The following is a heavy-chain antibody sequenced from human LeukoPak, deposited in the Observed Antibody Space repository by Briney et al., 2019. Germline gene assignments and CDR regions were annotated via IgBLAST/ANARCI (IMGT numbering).Heavy chain of an antibody. D-gene: IGHD3-10*01. CDR3: ARTRYYYNSRSYGAPYYFDY. V-gene: IGHV4-59*08. CDR2: IYYTGST. Sequence: SETLSLTCTVSGGSISTYYWSWIRQPPGKGLEWIGYIYYTGSTSYNPSLKSRVTISVDTSKNQFSLKLSSVTAADTAVYYCARTRYYYNSRSYGAPYYFDYWGQGTLVTVSS. CDR1: GGSISTYY. J-gene: IGHJ4*02.